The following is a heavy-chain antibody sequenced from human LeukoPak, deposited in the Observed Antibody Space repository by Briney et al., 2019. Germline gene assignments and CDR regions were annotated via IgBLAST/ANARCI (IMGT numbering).Heavy chain of an antibody. Sequence: GASVKVSCKASGYTFTSYDINWVRQATGQGLEWMGWMNPNSGNTGYAQKFQGRVTMTRNTSISTAYMELGSLRSEDTAVYYCARGPYPYQLLYRGDDWFDPWGQGTLVTVSS. D-gene: IGHD2-2*02. J-gene: IGHJ5*02. V-gene: IGHV1-8*01. CDR2: MNPNSGNT. CDR3: ARGPYPYQLLYRGDDWFDP. CDR1: GYTFTSYD.